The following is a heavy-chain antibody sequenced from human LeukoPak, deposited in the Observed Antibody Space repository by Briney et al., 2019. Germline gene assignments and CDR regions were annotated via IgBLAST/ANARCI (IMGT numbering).Heavy chain of an antibody. CDR3: ARGISGNYGKFDY. CDR1: GFTFGSDW. Sequence: GGSLRLSCEASGFTFGSDWMHWVRQAPGKGLVWISRINPAGTSTYYADSVKGRFSISRDNAKNNVYLQMHSLGAEDTAVYYCARGISGNYGKFDYWGQGILVTVSS. CDR2: INPAGTST. D-gene: IGHD1-26*01. V-gene: IGHV3-74*01. J-gene: IGHJ4*02.